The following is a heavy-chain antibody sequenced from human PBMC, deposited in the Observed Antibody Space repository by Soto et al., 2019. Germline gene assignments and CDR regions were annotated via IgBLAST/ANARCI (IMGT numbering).Heavy chain of an antibody. Sequence: VESVTISCTTSGYKFTSYGIAWVLQMPGKGLEWMGIIFPSDSDTRYSPSFQGQVTISADRSTSTVFLQWASLKASDTAVYFCARKDKSGYFNWFDPWGQGTLVTVSS. CDR2: IFPSDSDT. CDR3: ARKDKSGYFNWFDP. J-gene: IGHJ5*02. CDR1: GYKFTSYG. D-gene: IGHD3-22*01. V-gene: IGHV5-51*01.